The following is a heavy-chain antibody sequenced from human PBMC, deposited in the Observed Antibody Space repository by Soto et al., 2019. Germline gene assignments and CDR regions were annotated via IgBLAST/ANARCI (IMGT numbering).Heavy chain of an antibody. Sequence: QVQLQESGPGLVKPSQTLSLTCTVSGGSISSGDYYWGWIRQPPGQGLEWIGYVYYRGSTYYNPSRKSRVTISVDTSKNQFALKQSSVTAADTAVYYCAIEGYCSGGSCYSVWFDPWGQGTLVTVSS. D-gene: IGHD2-15*01. CDR3: AIEGYCSGGSCYSVWFDP. CDR1: GGSISSGDYY. CDR2: VYYRGST. J-gene: IGHJ5*02. V-gene: IGHV4-30-4*01.